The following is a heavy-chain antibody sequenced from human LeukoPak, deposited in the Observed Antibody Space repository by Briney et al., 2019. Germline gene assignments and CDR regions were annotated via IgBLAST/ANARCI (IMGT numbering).Heavy chain of an antibody. CDR1: GGSISSYY. V-gene: IGHV4-4*07. Sequence: SETLSLTCTVSGGSISSYYWSWIRQPAGKGLEWIGRIYTSGSTNYNPSLKSRATMSADTSKNQFSLKLSSVTAADTAVYYCARGPSTVGRTYYFDYWGQGTLVTVSS. J-gene: IGHJ4*02. CDR3: ARGPSTVGRTYYFDY. CDR2: IYTSGST. D-gene: IGHD4-23*01.